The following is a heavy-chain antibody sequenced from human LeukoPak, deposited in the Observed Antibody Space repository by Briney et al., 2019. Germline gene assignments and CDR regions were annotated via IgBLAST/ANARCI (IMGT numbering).Heavy chain of an antibody. V-gene: IGHV1-69*04. CDR1: GYIFTTYA. Sequence: SVKVSCKASGYIFTTYAITWVRQAPGQGLEWMGRIIPILGIANYAQKFQGRVTITADKSTSTAYMELSSLRSEDTAVYYCARDRRVRWLTDVWGQGTTVTVSS. CDR2: IIPILGIA. J-gene: IGHJ6*02. CDR3: ARDRRVRWLTDV. D-gene: IGHD3-10*01.